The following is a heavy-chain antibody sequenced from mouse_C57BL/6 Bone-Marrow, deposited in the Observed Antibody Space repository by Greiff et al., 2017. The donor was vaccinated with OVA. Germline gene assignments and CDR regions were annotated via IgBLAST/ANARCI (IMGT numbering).Heavy chain of an antibody. V-gene: IGHV2-2*01. CDR3: ARIGGYYGSSYWYFDV. CDR2: IWSGGST. J-gene: IGHJ1*03. CDR1: GFSLTSYG. Sequence: VQLQQSGPGLVQPSQSLSITCTVSGFSLTSYGVHWVRQSPGKGLEWLGVIWSGGSTDYNAAFISRLSISKDNSKSQVFFKMNSLQADDTAIYYCARIGGYYGSSYWYFDVWGTGTTVTVSS. D-gene: IGHD1-1*01.